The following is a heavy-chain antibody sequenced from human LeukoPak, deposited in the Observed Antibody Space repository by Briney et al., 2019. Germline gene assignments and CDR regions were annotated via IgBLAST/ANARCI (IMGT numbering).Heavy chain of an antibody. CDR3: TARRIVGASSFDY. V-gene: IGHV3-21*01. Sequence: GGSLRLSCAASGFTFSSYSMNWVRQAPGKGLEWVSSISSSSSYIYYADSVKGRFTISRDNAKNSLYLQMNSLRAEDTAVYYCTARRIVGASSFDYWGQGTLVTVSS. CDR1: GFTFSSYS. CDR2: ISSSSSYI. D-gene: IGHD1-26*01. J-gene: IGHJ4*02.